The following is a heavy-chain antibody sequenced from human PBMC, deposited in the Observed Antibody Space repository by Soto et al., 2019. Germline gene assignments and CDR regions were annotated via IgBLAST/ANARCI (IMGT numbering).Heavy chain of an antibody. CDR2: IGTGGDT. J-gene: IGHJ4*02. CDR1: GFTFSNYA. Sequence: GGSLRLSCAASGFTFSNYAMNWGRQAPGKGLEWVSSIGTGGDTNYADSVKGRFTISRDNSRDTLYLQMNSLRAEDTALYYCAKNHYFDNWGQGTLVTVSS. CDR3: AKNHYFDN. V-gene: IGHV3-23*01.